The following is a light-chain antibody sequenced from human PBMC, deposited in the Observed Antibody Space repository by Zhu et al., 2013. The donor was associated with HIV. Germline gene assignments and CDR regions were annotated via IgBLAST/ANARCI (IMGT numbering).Light chain of an antibody. V-gene: IGKV3-20*01. CDR3: QQYGSSPRT. CDR2: GAS. Sequence: EIVLTQSPVTLSLSPGERATLSCRASQSVGSFLAWYQQKPGQAPRLLVYGASNRAAGIPARFSGSGSGTDFALTISSLEPEDSAVYYCQQYGSSPRTFGQGTKVQIK. J-gene: IGKJ1*01. CDR1: QSVGSF.